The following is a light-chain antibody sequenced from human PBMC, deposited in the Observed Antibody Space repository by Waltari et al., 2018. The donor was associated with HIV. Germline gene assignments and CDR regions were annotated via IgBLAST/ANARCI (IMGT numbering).Light chain of an antibody. Sequence: QSVLSQPPSASGTPGQRVTISCSGSSSNIGRFYVYWYRQVPGTTPQLLIYRNNQRPPGVPARFSGSKSGTSASLAISGLRSEDEAYYYCAAWNDNLSGVVFGGGTELTVL. J-gene: IGLJ2*01. CDR2: RNN. CDR1: SSNIGRFY. V-gene: IGLV1-47*01. CDR3: AAWNDNLSGVV.